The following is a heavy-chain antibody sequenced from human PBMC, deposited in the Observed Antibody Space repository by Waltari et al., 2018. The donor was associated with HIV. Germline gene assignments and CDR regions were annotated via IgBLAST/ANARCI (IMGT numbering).Heavy chain of an antibody. CDR1: EFPFGGYG. V-gene: IGHV3-7*01. CDR3: ARDPYDFWRARDAFHV. Sequence: EVQLVESGGGLVQPGGSLRLCCEGSEFPFGGYGMRWVRQAPGKGLEWVANIKEDGSEKFYVDSVKGRFTIARDNAKKSLFLYMNSLRVEDTAVYYCARDPYDFWRARDAFHVWGQGTEVTVSS. D-gene: IGHD3-3*01. CDR2: IKEDGSEK. J-gene: IGHJ3*01.